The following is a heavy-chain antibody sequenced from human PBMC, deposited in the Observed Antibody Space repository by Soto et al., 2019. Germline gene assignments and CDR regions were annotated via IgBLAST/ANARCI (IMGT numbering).Heavy chain of an antibody. Sequence: ASVKVSCKTSGYTFSDYYMHWVRQAPGQGLEWMGGIIPIFGTANYAQKFQGRVTITADESTSTAYMELSSLRSEDTAVYYCARAMGPYYYYYAMDVRGQGTTVTVSS. CDR1: GYTFSDYY. CDR3: ARAMGPYYYYYAMDV. J-gene: IGHJ6*02. CDR2: IIPIFGTA. V-gene: IGHV1-69*13. D-gene: IGHD3-16*01.